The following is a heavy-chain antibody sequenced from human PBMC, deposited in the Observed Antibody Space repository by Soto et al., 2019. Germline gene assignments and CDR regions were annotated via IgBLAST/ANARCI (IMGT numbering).Heavy chain of an antibody. V-gene: IGHV3-72*01. D-gene: IGHD6-19*01. CDR2: IRKKANSYTT. J-gene: IGHJ4*02. CDR3: ARGTYSSGGGTLDY. Sequence: EVQLVESGGGLVQPGGSLRLSCAASGFTFSDHYMDWVRQAPGKGLEWVGRIRKKANSYTTEYAASVKGRFTISSDDSEYSLFLQINSLKTEDTAVYYCARGTYSSGGGTLDYWGPGTLGNVS. CDR1: GFTFSDHY.